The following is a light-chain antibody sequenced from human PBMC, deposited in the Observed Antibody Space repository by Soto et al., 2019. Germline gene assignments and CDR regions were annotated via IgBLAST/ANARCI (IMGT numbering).Light chain of an antibody. V-gene: IGLV1-44*01. CDR2: SIN. Sequence: QSVLTQPPSASGTPGQKIAVSCSGTRSNIGGNIVNWYQQIPGTAPKILIHSINQRPSGVPDRFSGSKSGTSASLAICGLQSEDEAHYYCASWDDSLSAWVFGGGTKLTVL. J-gene: IGLJ3*02. CDR3: ASWDDSLSAWV. CDR1: RSNIGGNI.